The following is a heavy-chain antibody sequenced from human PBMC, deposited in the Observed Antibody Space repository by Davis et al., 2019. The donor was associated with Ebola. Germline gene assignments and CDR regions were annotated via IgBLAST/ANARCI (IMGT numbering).Heavy chain of an antibody. J-gene: IGHJ5*02. CDR3: ARGYSSSWYFWFDP. V-gene: IGHV3-73*01. CDR1: GFTFSGSA. Sequence: GGSLRLSCAASGFTFSGSAMHWVRQASGKGLEWVGRIRSKANSYATAYAASVKGRFTISRDNAKNSLYLQMNSLRAEDTAVYYCARGYSSSWYFWFDPWGQGTLVTVSS. D-gene: IGHD6-13*01. CDR2: IRSKANSYAT.